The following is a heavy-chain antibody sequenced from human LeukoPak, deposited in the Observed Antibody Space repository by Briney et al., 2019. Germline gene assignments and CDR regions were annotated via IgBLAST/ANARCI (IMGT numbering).Heavy chain of an antibody. J-gene: IGHJ3*02. D-gene: IGHD6-19*01. Sequence: SETLSLTCTVSGASISGYYWSCIRLPPGKGLEWIGDIYYSGSTNYNPSLKSRVTISVDTSKNQLSLKLSSVTAADTAMYYCAREDSSGWSAFDIWGHGTVVTVSS. V-gene: IGHV4-59*01. CDR2: IYYSGST. CDR3: AREDSSGWSAFDI. CDR1: GASISGYY.